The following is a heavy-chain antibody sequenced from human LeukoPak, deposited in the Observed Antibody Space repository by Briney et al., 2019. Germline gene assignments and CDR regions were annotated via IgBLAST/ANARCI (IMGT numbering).Heavy chain of an antibody. Sequence: PGGSLRLSCAASGFTFSSYGMHWVRQVPGKGLVWVARIGTDGSGTTYADYVQGRFTISRDNAKNTLFLQMNSLRAEDTAVYYCARDKYGGNSNAFDIWGQGTLVTVSS. CDR3: ARDKYGGNSNAFDI. CDR2: IGTDGSGT. CDR1: GFTFSSYG. J-gene: IGHJ3*02. V-gene: IGHV3-74*01. D-gene: IGHD4-23*01.